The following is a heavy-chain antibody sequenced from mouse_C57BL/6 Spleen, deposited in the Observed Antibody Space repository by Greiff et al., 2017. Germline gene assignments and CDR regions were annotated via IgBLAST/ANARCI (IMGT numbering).Heavy chain of an antibody. CDR1: GYSITSGYD. V-gene: IGHV3-1*01. Sequence: EVQLQESGPGMVKPSQSLSLTCTVTGYSITSGYDWHWIRHFPGNKLEWMGYISYSGSTNYNPSLKSRISITHDTSKNHFFLKLNSVTTEDTATYYWARGEGNYWYFDVWGTGTTVTVSS. CDR2: ISYSGST. J-gene: IGHJ1*03. D-gene: IGHD2-1*01. CDR3: ARGEGNYWYFDV.